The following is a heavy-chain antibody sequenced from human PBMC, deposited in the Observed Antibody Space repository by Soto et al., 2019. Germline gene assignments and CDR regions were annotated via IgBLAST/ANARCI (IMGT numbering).Heavy chain of an antibody. D-gene: IGHD4-17*01. CDR2: ISSSSSYI. V-gene: IGHV3-21*01. J-gene: IGHJ6*02. CDR3: ARDSSGDYAYYSYYGLDV. Sequence: GGSLRLSCAASGFTFSSYSVNWVRQAPGKGLEWVSYISSSSSYIYYADSVKGRFTISRDNAKNSLYLQMNSLRAEDTAVYYCARDSSGDYAYYSYYGLDVWGQGTTVTVSS. CDR1: GFTFSSYS.